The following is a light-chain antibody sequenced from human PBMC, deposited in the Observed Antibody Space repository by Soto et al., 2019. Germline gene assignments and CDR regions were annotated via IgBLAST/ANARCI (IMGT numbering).Light chain of an antibody. J-gene: IGLJ1*01. CDR2: EGS. Sequence: QSVLTQPASVSGSPGQSITISCTGTSSDVGSYNLVSWYQQHPGKAPKLMIYEGSKRPSGVSNRFSGSKSGNTASLTISGLQAEDEADYYCCSYAGSSTYVFGTGTMVTV. CDR1: SSDVGSYNL. CDR3: CSYAGSSTYV. V-gene: IGLV2-23*01.